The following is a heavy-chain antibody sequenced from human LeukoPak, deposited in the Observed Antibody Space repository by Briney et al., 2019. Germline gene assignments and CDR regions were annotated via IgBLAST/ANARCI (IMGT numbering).Heavy chain of an antibody. CDR3: ARESRNDYGDYYFDY. J-gene: IGHJ4*02. V-gene: IGHV4-31*03. D-gene: IGHD4-17*01. CDR2: IYYSGST. CDR1: GGSISSGGYY. Sequence: PSQTLSLTCTVSGGSISSGGYYWSWIRQHAGKGLEWIGYIYYSGSTYYNPSLKSRVTISVDTSKNQFSLKLSSVTAADTAVYYCARESRNDYGDYYFDYWGQGTLVTVSS.